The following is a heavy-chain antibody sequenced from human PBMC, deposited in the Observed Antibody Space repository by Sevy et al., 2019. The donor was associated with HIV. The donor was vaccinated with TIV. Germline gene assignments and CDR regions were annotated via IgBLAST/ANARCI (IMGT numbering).Heavy chain of an antibody. D-gene: IGHD3-9*01. J-gene: IGHJ4*02. CDR1: GGSFSGYY. CDR3: ARGLPTYYDILGI. V-gene: IGHV4-34*01. Sequence: SETLSLTCAVYGGSFSGYYWSWIRQPPGKELEWIGEINHSGSTNYNPSLKSRVTISVDTSKNQFSLKLSSVTAADTAVYYCARGLPTYYDILGIWGQGTLVTVSS. CDR2: INHSGST.